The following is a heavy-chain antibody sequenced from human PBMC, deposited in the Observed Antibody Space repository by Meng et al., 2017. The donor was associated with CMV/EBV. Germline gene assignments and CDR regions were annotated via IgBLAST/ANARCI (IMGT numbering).Heavy chain of an antibody. J-gene: IGHJ4*02. D-gene: IGHD6-13*01. Sequence: LTCTFSGFSLSTSGVGVGWIRQPPGKALEWLALIYWSDDKRYSPSLKSKLTITKDTSKNQVVLTMTNMDPVDTATYYCAHGGAAADRWGQGTLVTVSS. V-gene: IGHV2-5*01. CDR1: GFSLSTSGVG. CDR3: AHGGAAADR. CDR2: IYWSDDK.